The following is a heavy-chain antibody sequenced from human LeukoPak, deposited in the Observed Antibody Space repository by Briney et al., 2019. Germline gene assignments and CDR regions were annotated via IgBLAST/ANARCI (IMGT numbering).Heavy chain of an antibody. CDR2: INPSGGST. Sequence: ASVKVSCKASGYTFTSYYMHWVRQAPGQGLEWMGIINPSGGSTSYAQKFQGRVTMTRDTSTSTVYMELSSLRSEDTAVYYCARDSPFFTMVKGGMDVWGQGTTVIVSS. D-gene: IGHD3-10*01. J-gene: IGHJ6*02. CDR3: ARDSPFFTMVKGGMDV. CDR1: GYTFTSYY. V-gene: IGHV1-46*01.